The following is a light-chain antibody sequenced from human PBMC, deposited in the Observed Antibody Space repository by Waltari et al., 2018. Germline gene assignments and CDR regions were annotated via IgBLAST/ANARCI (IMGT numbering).Light chain of an antibody. CDR3: CSYAGSFTWV. J-gene: IGLJ3*02. Sequence: QSAPTQPASVSGSPGQSITISCTGTNSDVGRYNLVSWYQQHPDKAPKLIIYDVTERPSGVTDRLYGSKSGNTASLTISGLQAEDEADYYCCSYAGSFTWVFGGGTKLTVL. V-gene: IGLV2-23*02. CDR1: NSDVGRYNL. CDR2: DVT.